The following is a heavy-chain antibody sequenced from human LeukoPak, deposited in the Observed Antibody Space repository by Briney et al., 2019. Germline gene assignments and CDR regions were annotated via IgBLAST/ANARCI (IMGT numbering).Heavy chain of an antibody. V-gene: IGHV5-51*01. CDR2: IYPGDSDT. J-gene: IGHJ4*02. Sequence: GESLKISCKGSRYSFTTYWIGWVRQMPGKGLEWMGIIYPGDSDTRYSPSIQGQVTISADKSISTAYLQWSSLKASDTAMYYCARLGTGYSSSSAYWGQGTLVTVSS. CDR3: ARLGTGYSSSSAY. CDR1: RYSFTTYW. D-gene: IGHD6-6*01.